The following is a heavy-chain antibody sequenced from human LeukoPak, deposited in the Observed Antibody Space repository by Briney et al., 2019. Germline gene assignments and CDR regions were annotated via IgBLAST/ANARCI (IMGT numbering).Heavy chain of an antibody. J-gene: IGHJ3*02. CDR3: ATIPPPPDYDGSGSNAFDI. D-gene: IGHD3-10*01. Sequence: GASVKVSCKVSGYTLSELSIYWVRQAPGKGLECMGGFDPEVGEKVYAQNFQGRVTMTEDTATDTAYMELSSLRSDDTAVYFCATIPPPPDYDGSGSNAFDIWGQGTMVTVSS. CDR1: GYTLSELS. CDR2: FDPEVGEK. V-gene: IGHV1-24*01.